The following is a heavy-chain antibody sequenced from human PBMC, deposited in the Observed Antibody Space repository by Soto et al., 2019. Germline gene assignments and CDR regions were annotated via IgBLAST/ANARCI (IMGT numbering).Heavy chain of an antibody. V-gene: IGHV3-64D*06. J-gene: IGHJ3*02. D-gene: IGHD3-22*01. CDR2: ITDNGSST. Sequence: GGSLRLSCSASGFTFSTYALHWVRQTPGRGLEYVSAITDNGSSTYYADSVKGRFTISRDNSKNTLYLHMSSLRSEDTAVYYCASFGEPYYYDSSGYSAFDIWGQGTMVTVSS. CDR3: ASFGEPYYYDSSGYSAFDI. CDR1: GFTFSTYA.